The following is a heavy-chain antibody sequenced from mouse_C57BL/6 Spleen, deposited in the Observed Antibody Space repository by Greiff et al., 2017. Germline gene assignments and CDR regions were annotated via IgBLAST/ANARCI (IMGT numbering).Heavy chain of an antibody. CDR1: GYTFTSYW. CDR2: IYPGSGST. D-gene: IGHD1-1*01. CDR3: ARGGYGSSANWYFDV. Sequence: VILQQPGAELVKPGASVKMSCKASGYTFTSYWITWVNQRPGQGLEWIGDIYPGSGSTTDHEKCKSKATLPVATSSSTADMQLSSLKSEDSAGYYCARGGYGSSANWYFDVWGTGTTVTVSS. J-gene: IGHJ1*03. V-gene: IGHV1-55*01.